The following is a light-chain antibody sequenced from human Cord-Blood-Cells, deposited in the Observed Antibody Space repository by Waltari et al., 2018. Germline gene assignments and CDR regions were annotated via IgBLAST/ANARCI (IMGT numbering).Light chain of an antibody. Sequence: DIQMTQSPSSLSASVGDRVTTTCRASQSISSYLNWYQQKPGKAPKPLIYAASSLQSGVPSRFSGSGSGTDFTLTISSLQPEDFATYYCQQSYSTPPTFGGGTKVEIK. CDR2: AAS. CDR3: QQSYSTPPT. J-gene: IGKJ4*01. CDR1: QSISSY. V-gene: IGKV1-39*01.